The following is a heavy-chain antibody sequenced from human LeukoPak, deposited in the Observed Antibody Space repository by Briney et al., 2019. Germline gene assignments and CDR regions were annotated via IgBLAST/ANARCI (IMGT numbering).Heavy chain of an antibody. CDR3: ARGRIVGTPSGWLDP. V-gene: IGHV3-9*01. CDR2: ISWNSGSI. Sequence: GGSLRLSCAASGFTFDDYAMHWVRQAPGKGLEWVSGISWNSGSIGYADSVKGRFTISRDNAKNSLYLQMDSLRIEDTAVYYCARGRIVGTPSGWLDPWGQGTLVTVSS. J-gene: IGHJ5*02. CDR1: GFTFDDYA. D-gene: IGHD1-26*01.